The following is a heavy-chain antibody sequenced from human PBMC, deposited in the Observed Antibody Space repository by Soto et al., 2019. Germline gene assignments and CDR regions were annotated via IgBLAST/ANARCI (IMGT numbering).Heavy chain of an antibody. D-gene: IGHD3-10*01. J-gene: IGHJ6*02. CDR3: TTDRRVRGVIKYYYGMDV. V-gene: IGHV3-15*07. CDR2: IKSKTDGGTT. Sequence: GGSLRLSCAASGFTFSNAWMNWVRQAPGKGLEWVGRIKSKTDGGTTDYAAPVKGRLTISRDDSKNTLYLQMNSLKTEDTAVYYCTTDRRVRGVIKYYYGMDVWGQGTTVTVSS. CDR1: GFTFSNAW.